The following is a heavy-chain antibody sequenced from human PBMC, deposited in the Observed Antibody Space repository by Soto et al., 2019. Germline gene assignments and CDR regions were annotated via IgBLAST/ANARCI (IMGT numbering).Heavy chain of an antibody. D-gene: IGHD3-22*01. Sequence: GGSLRLSCAASGLTFSGSSMHWVRQASGKGLEWVGRIRSKANNDATAYAASVQGRFTISRDDSKNTAYLQMNSLRADDTAVYYCTCPRYFESSGSSAYWGQGTPVTVSS. V-gene: IGHV3-73*01. J-gene: IGHJ4*02. CDR1: GLTFSGSS. CDR2: IRSKANNDAT. CDR3: TCPRYFESSGSSAY.